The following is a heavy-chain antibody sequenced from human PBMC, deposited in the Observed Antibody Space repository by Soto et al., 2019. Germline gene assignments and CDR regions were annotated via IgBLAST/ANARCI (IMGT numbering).Heavy chain of an antibody. J-gene: IGHJ6*02. CDR2: LSYDGSNK. V-gene: IGHV3-30*03. Sequence: QVQLLESGGGVVQPGRSLRLSCAASGFTFSTYAMHWVRQAPGKGLEWVAGLSYDGSNKYYADSVKGRFTISRDNSKNTLYLQMNSLRAEDTAVYYCARVVPAGMYYYYGMDVWGQGTTVTVSS. CDR3: ARVVPAGMYYYYGMDV. CDR1: GFTFSTYA. D-gene: IGHD2-2*01.